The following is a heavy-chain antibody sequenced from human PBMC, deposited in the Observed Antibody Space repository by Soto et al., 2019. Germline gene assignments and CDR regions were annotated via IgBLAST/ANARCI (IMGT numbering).Heavy chain of an antibody. D-gene: IGHD4-4*01. V-gene: IGHV1-18*01. CDR3: ARSYSNYGARFQAADY. Sequence: QVQLVQSGAEVKKPGASVKVSCKASGYTFTNYGISWVRQAPGQGLEWMGWISAYYGNTDYAQKLQGRVTMTTDTSTSTAYMELRSLRSDDTAVYYCARSYSNYGARFQAADYWGQGTLVTVSS. CDR1: GYTFTNYG. CDR2: ISAYYGNT. J-gene: IGHJ4*02.